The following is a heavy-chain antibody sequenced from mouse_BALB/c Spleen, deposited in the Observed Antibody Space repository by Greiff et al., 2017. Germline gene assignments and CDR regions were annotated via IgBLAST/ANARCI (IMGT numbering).Heavy chain of an antibody. CDR1: GFTFSDYY. Sequence: EVNLVESGGGLVKPGGSLKLSCAASGFTFSDYYMYWVRQTPEKRLEWVATISSGGSYTYYPDSVKGRFTISRDNAKNTLYLQMSSLKSEDTAMYYCTRDYGSDWGQGTLVTVSA. V-gene: IGHV5-6-4*01. CDR3: TRDYGSD. D-gene: IGHD1-1*01. CDR2: ISSGGSYT. J-gene: IGHJ3*01.